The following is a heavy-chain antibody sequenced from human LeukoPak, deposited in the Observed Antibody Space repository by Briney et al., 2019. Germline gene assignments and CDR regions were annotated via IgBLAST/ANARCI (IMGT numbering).Heavy chain of an antibody. CDR1: GFTFSSYE. J-gene: IGHJ3*02. D-gene: IGHD1-7*01. CDR2: ISSSGSTI. Sequence: GGSLRLSCAASGFTFSSYEMNWVRQAPGKGLEWVSYISSSGSTIYYADSVKGRFTISRDNSKNTLYLQMNSLRAEDTAVYYCTTRAGITGTIHAFDIWGQGTMVTVSS. CDR3: TTRAGITGTIHAFDI. V-gene: IGHV3-48*03.